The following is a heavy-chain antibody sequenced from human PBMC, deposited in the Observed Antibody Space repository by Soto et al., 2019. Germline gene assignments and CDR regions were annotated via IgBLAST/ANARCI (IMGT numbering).Heavy chain of an antibody. J-gene: IGHJ6*02. D-gene: IGHD1-26*01. V-gene: IGHV1-8*01. CDR1: GYTFTSYD. Sequence: ASVKVSCKASGYTFTSYDINWVRQATGQGLEWMGWMNPNSGNTGYAQKFQGRVTMTRNTSISTAYMELSSLRSEDTAAYYCATPKKLDQDGKRVVGRYYGMDVWGQGTTVTVSS. CDR2: MNPNSGNT. CDR3: ATPKKLDQDGKRVVGRYYGMDV.